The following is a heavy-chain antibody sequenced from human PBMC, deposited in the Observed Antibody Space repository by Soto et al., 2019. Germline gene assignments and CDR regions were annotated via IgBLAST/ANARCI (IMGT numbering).Heavy chain of an antibody. CDR2: IWYDGSNK. Sequence: SGGGVVQPGRSLRLSCAASGFTFSSYGMHWVRQAPGKGLEWVAVIWYDGSNKYYADSVKGRFTISRDNSKNTLYLQMNSLRAEDTAVYYCARDHSKWSYLNYWGQGTLVTVSS. CDR3: ARDHSKWSYLNY. D-gene: IGHD4-4*01. CDR1: GFTFSSYG. J-gene: IGHJ4*02. V-gene: IGHV3-33*01.